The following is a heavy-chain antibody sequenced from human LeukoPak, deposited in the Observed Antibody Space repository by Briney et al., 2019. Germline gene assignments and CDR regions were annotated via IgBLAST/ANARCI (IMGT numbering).Heavy chain of an antibody. J-gene: IGHJ4*02. Sequence: GASVKVSCKASGYTFTGYYMHWVRQAPGQGLEWMGWINPNSGGTNYAQKFQGRVTMTRDTSISTAYMELSRLRSDDTAVYYCVSFNRNDFWSGYYFDYWGQGTLVTVSS. V-gene: IGHV1-2*02. D-gene: IGHD3-3*01. CDR3: VSFNRNDFWSGYYFDY. CDR2: INPNSGGT. CDR1: GYTFTGYY.